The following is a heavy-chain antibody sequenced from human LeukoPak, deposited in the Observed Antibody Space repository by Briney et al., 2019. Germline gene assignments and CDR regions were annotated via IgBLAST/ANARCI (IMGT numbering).Heavy chain of an antibody. V-gene: IGHV3-33*06. CDR3: AKDADFARIYYYFDS. CDR1: GFTFSRYG. Sequence: GGSLRLSCVGSGFTFSRYGMHWVRQAPGRGLEWVAVVWNDGSNKYYADSVKGRFAISRDNSKGTLYLEMNSLRAEDTAIYYCAKDADFARIYYYFDSWGQGTLVTVSS. J-gene: IGHJ4*02. CDR2: VWNDGSNK. D-gene: IGHD3-10*01.